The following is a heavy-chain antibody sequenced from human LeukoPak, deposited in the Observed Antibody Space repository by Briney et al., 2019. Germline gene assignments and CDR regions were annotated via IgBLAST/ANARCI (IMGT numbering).Heavy chain of an antibody. CDR2: IYYSGST. CDR3: ARLWGYSGYDYFDY. V-gene: IGHV4-59*08. J-gene: IGHJ4*02. CDR1: GGPISSYY. Sequence: SETLSLTCTVSGGPISSYYWSWIRQPPGKGLEWIGYIYYSGSTNYNPSLKSRVTISVDTSKNQFSLKLSSVTAADTAVYYCARLWGYSGYDYFDYWGQGTLVTVSS. D-gene: IGHD5-12*01.